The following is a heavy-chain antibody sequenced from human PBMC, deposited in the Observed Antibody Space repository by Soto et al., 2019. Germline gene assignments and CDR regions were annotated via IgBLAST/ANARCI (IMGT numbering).Heavy chain of an antibody. J-gene: IGHJ4*02. Sequence: QMQLQESGPGLVKPSQTLSLICSVSGGSISRPGYYWAWIRQHPTRGLEWIGSISYSGNSNHNPSLQSRLILTVHTPQNCFFLSLTSVTAADTAVDYCARRSRDASGDPDNWGQGARVTVSS. V-gene: IGHV4-31*03. CDR1: GGSISRPGYY. D-gene: IGHD2-21*01. CDR3: ARRSRDASGDPDN. CDR2: ISYSGNS.